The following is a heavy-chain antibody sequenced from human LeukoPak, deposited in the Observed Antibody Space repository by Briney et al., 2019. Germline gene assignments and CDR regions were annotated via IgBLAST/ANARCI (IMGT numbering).Heavy chain of an antibody. CDR1: GFTFSSYA. D-gene: IGHD5-18*01. V-gene: IGHV3-30-3*01. CDR3: ARGGIQLWLRVGAFDI. CDR2: ISYDGSNK. Sequence: PGRSLRLSCAASGFTFSSYAMHWVRQAPGKGLEWVAVISYDGSNKYYADSVKGRFTISRDNSKNTLYLQMNSLRAEDTAVYYCARGGIQLWLRVGAFDIWGQGTMVTVSS. J-gene: IGHJ3*02.